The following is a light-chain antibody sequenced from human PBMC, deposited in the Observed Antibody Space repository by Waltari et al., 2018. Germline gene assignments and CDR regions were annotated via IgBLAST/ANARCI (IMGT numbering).Light chain of an antibody. CDR2: DAS. Sequence: EIVLTQSPGTLSFSPGERATLFCRASQSVTRTLAWYQQKPGQAPRLLIYDASSRATGIPDRFSGSGYGTDFSLTISRLEPEDFAVYYCQKYGTLPATFGQGTKVEIK. CDR1: QSVTRT. V-gene: IGKV3-20*01. J-gene: IGKJ1*01. CDR3: QKYGTLPAT.